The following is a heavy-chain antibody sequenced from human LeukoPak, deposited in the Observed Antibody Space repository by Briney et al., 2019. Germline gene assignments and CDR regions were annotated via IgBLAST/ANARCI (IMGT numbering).Heavy chain of an antibody. J-gene: IGHJ4*02. V-gene: IGHV3-7*04. D-gene: IGHD5-12*01. Sequence: PGGSLRLSCVVSGFTFSNYWMSWVRQAPGQGLEWVANIQQDGSDKYYVDSVKGRFTISRDNAKTSLYLQMNSLRVEDTAVYYCARGFSAYATCFDYWGQGTPVTVSS. CDR3: ARGFSAYATCFDY. CDR2: IQQDGSDK. CDR1: GFTFSNYW.